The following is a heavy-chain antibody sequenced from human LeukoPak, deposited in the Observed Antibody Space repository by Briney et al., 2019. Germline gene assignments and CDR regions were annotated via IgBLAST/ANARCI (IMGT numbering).Heavy chain of an antibody. D-gene: IGHD6-19*01. CDR1: GFTFSSYA. CDR2: ISYDGSNK. J-gene: IGHJ4*02. V-gene: IGHV3-30*04. CDR3: ARDGTMYSSGWTGSYFDY. Sequence: GRSLRLSCAASGFTFSSYAMHWVRQAPGKGLEWVAVISYDGSNKYYADSVKGRFTISRDNSKNTLYLQMNSLRAEDTAVYYCARDGTMYSSGWTGSYFDYWGREPWSPSPQ.